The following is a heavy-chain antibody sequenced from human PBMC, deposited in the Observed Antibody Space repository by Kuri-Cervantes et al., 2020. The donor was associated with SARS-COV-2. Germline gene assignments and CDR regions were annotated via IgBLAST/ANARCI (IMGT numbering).Heavy chain of an antibody. Sequence: SETLSLTCAVSGSSISSVYYCGRIRLPPGMGLEGIWIIYDSGSTYYTLYLKSRVTISVDTSKNPFSLKMRSVTAADTAVYYCARARAISTMVRRFKNKWFDPWGQGTLVTVSS. D-gene: IGHD3-10*01. CDR2: IYDSGST. CDR1: GSSISSVYY. V-gene: IGHV4-38-2*01. J-gene: IGHJ5*02. CDR3: ARARAISTMVRRFKNKWFDP.